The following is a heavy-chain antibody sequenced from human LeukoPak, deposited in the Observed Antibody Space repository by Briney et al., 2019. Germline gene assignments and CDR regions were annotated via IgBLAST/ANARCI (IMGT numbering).Heavy chain of an antibody. V-gene: IGHV3-30*02. J-gene: IGHJ4*02. CDR3: ATWPGAWYGEDS. D-gene: IGHD3-10*01. CDR2: IRYDGSNK. CDR1: GFTFSSYG. Sequence: PGGSLRLSCAASGFTFSSYGMHWVRQAPGKGLEWVAFIRYDGSNKYYADSVKGRFTISRDNSKNTLYLRMNNLRAEDTAVYYCATWPGAWYGEDSWGQGTLVTVSS.